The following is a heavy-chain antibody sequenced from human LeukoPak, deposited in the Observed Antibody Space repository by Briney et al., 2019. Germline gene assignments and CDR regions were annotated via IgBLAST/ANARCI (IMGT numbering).Heavy chain of an antibody. Sequence: PSETLSLTCTVSGGSISSSSYYWGWIRQPPGKGLEWIGSIYYSGSTYYNPSLKSRVTISVGTSKNQFSLKLSSVTAADTAVYYCARPHYDILTGYYYFDYWGQGTLVTVSS. CDR1: GGSISSSSYY. D-gene: IGHD3-9*01. CDR2: IYYSGST. V-gene: IGHV4-39*01. CDR3: ARPHYDILTGYYYFDY. J-gene: IGHJ4*02.